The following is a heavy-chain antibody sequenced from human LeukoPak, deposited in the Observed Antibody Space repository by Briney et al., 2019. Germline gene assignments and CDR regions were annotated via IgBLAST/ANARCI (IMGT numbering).Heavy chain of an antibody. CDR3: ARDKSVVVTAIPFHRGWFEA. V-gene: IGHV1-69*05. J-gene: IGHJ5*02. CDR2: IIPIFGTA. Sequence: SVKVSCKASGYSFTRFGITWVRQAPGQGLEWMGMIIPIFGTANYAQKFQGRVTTTTGESTTTAYMELSSLRSEDTAVYYCARDKSVVVTAIPFHRGWFEAWGQGTLVTVSS. CDR1: GYSFTRFG. D-gene: IGHD2-21*02.